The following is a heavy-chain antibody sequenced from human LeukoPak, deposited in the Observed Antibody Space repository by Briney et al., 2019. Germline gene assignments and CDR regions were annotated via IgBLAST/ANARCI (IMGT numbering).Heavy chain of an antibody. Sequence: GGSLRLSCAASGFTFSSYAMHWVRQAPGKGLEWVAVISYDGSNKYYADSVKGRFTISRDNSKNTLSLQMNSLRAEDTAVYYCARAYPMVWGVPAYYYYYYMDVWGKGTTVTVPS. CDR3: ARAYPMVWGVPAYYYYYYMDV. CDR2: ISYDGSNK. V-gene: IGHV3-30*01. J-gene: IGHJ6*03. CDR1: GFTFSSYA. D-gene: IGHD3-10*01.